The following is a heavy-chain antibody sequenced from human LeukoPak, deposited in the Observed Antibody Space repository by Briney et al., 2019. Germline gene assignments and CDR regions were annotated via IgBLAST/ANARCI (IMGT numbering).Heavy chain of an antibody. V-gene: IGHV1-69*06. D-gene: IGHD4-17*01. Sequence: ASVKVSCKASGGTFSSYAISWVRQAPGQGLEWMGGIIPIFGTANYAQKFRGRVTITADKSTSTAYMELSSLRSEDTAVYYCARVPPIYGDYYYYGMDVWGKGTTVTVSS. CDR2: IIPIFGTA. CDR1: GGTFSSYA. CDR3: ARVPPIYGDYYYYGMDV. J-gene: IGHJ6*04.